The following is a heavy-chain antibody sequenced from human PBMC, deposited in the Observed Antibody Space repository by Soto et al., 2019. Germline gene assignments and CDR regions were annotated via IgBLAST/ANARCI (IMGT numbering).Heavy chain of an antibody. J-gene: IGHJ5*02. D-gene: IGHD5-18*01. V-gene: IGHV4-34*01. CDR3: ARLVAGYSYGSDWFDP. CDR1: GGSFSGYY. Sequence: TSETLSLTCAVYGGSFSGYYWSWIRQPPGKGLEWIGEINHSGSTNYNPSLKSRVTISVDTSKNQFSLKLSSVTAADTAVYYCARLVAGYSYGSDWFDPWGQGTLVTVSS. CDR2: INHSGST.